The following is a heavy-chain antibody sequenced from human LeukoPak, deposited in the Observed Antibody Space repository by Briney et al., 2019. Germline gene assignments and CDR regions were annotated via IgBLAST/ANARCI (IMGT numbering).Heavy chain of an antibody. CDR1: GYSFTSYW. V-gene: IGHV5-51*01. CDR3: ARLQLVATVGDGLDV. Sequence: GESLKISCKGSGYSFTSYWIGWVRQMPGKGLEWMGIIYPGDSDTRYSPSFQGQVTFSADRSLNTAYLHWSNLTASDTATYYCARLQLVATVGDGLDVWGQGTTVIVSS. D-gene: IGHD5-12*01. J-gene: IGHJ6*02. CDR2: IYPGDSDT.